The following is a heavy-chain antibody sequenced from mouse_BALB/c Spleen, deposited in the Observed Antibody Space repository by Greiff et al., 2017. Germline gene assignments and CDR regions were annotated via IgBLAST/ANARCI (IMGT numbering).Heavy chain of an antibody. CDR1: GFTFSSYT. CDR3: TRKGYGYEENAMDY. CDR2: ISSGGSYT. Sequence: EVQVVESGGGLVKPGGSLKLSCAASGFTFSSYTMSWVRQTPEKRLEWVATISSGGSYTYYPDSVKGRFTISRDNAKNTLYLQMSSLKSEDTAMYYCTRKGYGYEENAMDYWGQGTSVTVSS. D-gene: IGHD2-2*01. J-gene: IGHJ4*01. V-gene: IGHV5-6-4*01.